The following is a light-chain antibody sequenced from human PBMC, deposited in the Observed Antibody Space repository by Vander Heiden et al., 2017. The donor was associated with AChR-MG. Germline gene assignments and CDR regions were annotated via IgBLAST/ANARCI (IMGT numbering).Light chain of an antibody. CDR3: QQYNSWPPLT. CDR2: GAS. J-gene: IGKJ1*01. V-gene: IGKV3-15*01. CDR1: EGISSN. Sequence: IVMTQSPATLSVSPGERATLSCRASEGISSNLAWYQQKPGQAPRLLIYGASTRAAGIPARFSGSGSGTEFTLTVSSLQSEDFAVYYCQQYNSWPPLTFGQGTKVEIK.